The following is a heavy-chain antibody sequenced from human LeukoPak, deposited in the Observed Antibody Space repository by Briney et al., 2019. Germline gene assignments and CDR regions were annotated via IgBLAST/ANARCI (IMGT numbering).Heavy chain of an antibody. Sequence: PSETLSLTCTVSGGSISSYYWSWIRQPPGKGLEWIGYIYYSGSTNYNPSLKSRVTISVDTSKNQSSLKLRSVTAADTAVYYCARDRQWLTSGESYYYGMDVWGQGTTVTVSS. CDR1: GGSISSYY. D-gene: IGHD6-19*01. J-gene: IGHJ6*02. CDR3: ARDRQWLTSGESYYYGMDV. V-gene: IGHV4-59*01. CDR2: IYYSGST.